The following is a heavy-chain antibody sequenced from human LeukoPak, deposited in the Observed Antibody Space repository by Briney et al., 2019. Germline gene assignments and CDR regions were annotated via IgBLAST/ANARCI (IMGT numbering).Heavy chain of an antibody. CDR2: IKPNSGGT. D-gene: IGHD6-19*01. CDR1: GYTVTDYY. J-gene: IGHJ5*02. Sequence: ASVKVSCKASGYTVTDYYIHWVRQAPGQGLEWMGWIKPNSGGTISAEKFQGRVTMTRDTSISTAYMELSRLRSDDTAVYYCARECLVGWFDPWGQGTLVTVSS. V-gene: IGHV1-2*02. CDR3: ARECLVGWFDP.